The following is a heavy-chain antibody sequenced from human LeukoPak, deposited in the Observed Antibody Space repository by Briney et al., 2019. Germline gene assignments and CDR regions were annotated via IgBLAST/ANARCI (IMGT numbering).Heavy chain of an antibody. CDR1: GYTFTGYY. J-gene: IGHJ5*02. CDR2: INPNSGGT. Sequence: ASVKVSCKASGYTFTGYYMHWVRQAPGQGLEWMGWINPNSGGTNYAQKFQGRVTMTRDTSISTAYMELSRLRSDDTAVYYCARESAVGATPNWFDPWGQGTLVTVSS. D-gene: IGHD1-26*01. CDR3: ARESAVGATPNWFDP. V-gene: IGHV1-2*02.